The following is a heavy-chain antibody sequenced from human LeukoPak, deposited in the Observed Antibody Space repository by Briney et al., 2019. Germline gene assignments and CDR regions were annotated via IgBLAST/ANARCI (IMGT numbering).Heavy chain of an antibody. CDR2: INPSGGST. J-gene: IGHJ4*02. V-gene: IGHV1-46*01. Sequence: GASVEVSCKASGYTFTSYYMHWVRQAPGQGLEWMGIINPSGGSTSYAQKFQGRVTMTRDTSTSTVYMELSSLRSEDTAVYYCARERGPYHSSGYYRYFDYWGQGTLVTVSS. D-gene: IGHD3-22*01. CDR1: GYTFTSYY. CDR3: ARERGPYHSSGYYRYFDY.